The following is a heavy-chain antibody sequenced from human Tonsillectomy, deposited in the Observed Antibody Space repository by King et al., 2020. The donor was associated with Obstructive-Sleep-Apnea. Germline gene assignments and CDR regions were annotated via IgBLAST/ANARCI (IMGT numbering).Heavy chain of an antibody. CDR2: ISWNGGSR. CDR3: AKDISYDILTGDFDY. J-gene: IGHJ4*02. Sequence: VQLVESGGGLAQPGRSLRLSCAASGFTCDDYAMNWVRQAPGKGLEWVSGISWNGGSRGYADFVKGRFTISRDNAKSFLYLQMNSLRAEDTALYYCAKDISYDILTGDFDYWGQGTLVTVSS. V-gene: IGHV3-9*01. D-gene: IGHD3-9*01. CDR1: GFTCDDYA.